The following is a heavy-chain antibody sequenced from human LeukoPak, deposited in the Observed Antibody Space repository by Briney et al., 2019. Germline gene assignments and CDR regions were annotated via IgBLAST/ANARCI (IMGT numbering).Heavy chain of an antibody. CDR3: ARVLIEGSGSYYNY. D-gene: IGHD3-10*01. V-gene: IGHV3-7*01. Sequence: GGSLRLSCAASGFTFSNYDMNWVRQAPGKGLEWVANIKEDGSEIYYVDVVKGRFTISRDNAKNSLYLQMNSLRAEDTAVYYCARVLIEGSGSYYNYWGQGTLVTVSS. CDR1: GFTFSNYD. J-gene: IGHJ4*02. CDR2: IKEDGSEI.